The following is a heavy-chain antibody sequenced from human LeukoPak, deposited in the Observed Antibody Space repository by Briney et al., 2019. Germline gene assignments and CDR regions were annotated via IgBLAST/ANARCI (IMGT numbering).Heavy chain of an antibody. CDR3: AKADVVPAADGYYYYGMDV. CDR2: ISGSGGST. J-gene: IGHJ6*02. CDR1: GFTFSSYA. V-gene: IGHV3-23*01. Sequence: GGSMRLSCAASGFTFSSYAMSWVRQAPGKGLEWVSAISGSGGSTYYADSVKGRFTISRDNSKNTLYLQMNSLRAEATAVSYCAKADVVPAADGYYYYGMDVWGQGTTVTVSS. D-gene: IGHD2-2*01.